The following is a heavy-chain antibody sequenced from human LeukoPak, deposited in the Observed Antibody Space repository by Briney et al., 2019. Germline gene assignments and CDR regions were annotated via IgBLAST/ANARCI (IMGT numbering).Heavy chain of an antibody. CDR1: GYSFSTYW. CDR2: ISSDGTSR. CDR3: ARVLRDYDFWSGYYTVDY. Sequence: GGSLRLSCEASGYSFSTYWMHWVRQAPGEGLMWVSRISSDGTSRTYADSVEGRFTIFRDNAKNTVYLQMDSLRPEDTAVYYCARVLRDYDFWSGYYTVDYWGQGTLVTVSS. J-gene: IGHJ4*02. D-gene: IGHD3-3*01. V-gene: IGHV3-74*03.